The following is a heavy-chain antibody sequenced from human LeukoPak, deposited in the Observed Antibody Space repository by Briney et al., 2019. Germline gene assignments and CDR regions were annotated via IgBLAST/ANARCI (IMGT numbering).Heavy chain of an antibody. CDR3: ARLVDRLMFDY. CDR2: IYTSGIT. V-gene: IGHV4-61*02. J-gene: IGHJ4*02. CDR1: GASISSGSYY. Sequence: SQTLSLTCTVSGASISSGSYYWSWIRQPAGKPLEWIGRIYTSGITIYKSSLESRVTISIDTSKNRFSLKLNSVTASDTAVYYCARLVDRLMFDYWGQGTQVTVSS. D-gene: IGHD2-21*02.